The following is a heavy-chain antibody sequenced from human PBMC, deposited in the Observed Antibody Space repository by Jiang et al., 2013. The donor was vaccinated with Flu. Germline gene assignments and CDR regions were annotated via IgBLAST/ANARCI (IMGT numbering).Heavy chain of an antibody. V-gene: IGHV3-30-3*01. CDR1: GFTFSGYS. Sequence: QLVESGGGVVQPGTSLRLSCAASGFTFSGYSMHWVRQAPGKGLEWVAVISYDGSNKYYADSVKGRFTISRDNSKNTLYLQMNSLRAEDTAVYYCARSLVVATENPVDYWGQGTLVTVSS. CDR3: ARSLVVATENPVDY. CDR2: ISYDGSNK. D-gene: IGHD2-2*01. J-gene: IGHJ4*02.